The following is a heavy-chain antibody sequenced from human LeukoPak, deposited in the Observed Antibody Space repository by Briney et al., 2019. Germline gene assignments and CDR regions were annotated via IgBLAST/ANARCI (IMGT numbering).Heavy chain of an antibody. V-gene: IGHV3-23*01. CDR2: ISGSGGST. CDR1: GFTFSSYG. Sequence: GGSLRLSCAASGFTFSSYGMSWVRQAPGKGLEWVSAISGSGGSTYYADSVKGRFTIFKDSSNNTLFLQMNSLRAEDTAVYYCVRDLEYWGQGTLVTVSS. J-gene: IGHJ4*02. CDR3: VRDLEY. D-gene: IGHD3-3*01.